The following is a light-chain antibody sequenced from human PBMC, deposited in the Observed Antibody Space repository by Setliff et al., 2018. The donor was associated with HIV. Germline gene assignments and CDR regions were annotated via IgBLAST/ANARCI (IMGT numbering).Light chain of an antibody. J-gene: IGLJ1*01. CDR2: DVT. Sequence: QSALTQPRSVSGSPGQSVTFSCTGSSSDVGAYNFVSWYQQHPDKAPKLIIYDVTKRPSGVPDRFSGSKSGDTASLTISGLQSEDEADYYCCSYAGTYSYIFGTGTKVTVL. CDR1: SSDVGAYNF. CDR3: CSYAGTYSYI. V-gene: IGLV2-11*01.